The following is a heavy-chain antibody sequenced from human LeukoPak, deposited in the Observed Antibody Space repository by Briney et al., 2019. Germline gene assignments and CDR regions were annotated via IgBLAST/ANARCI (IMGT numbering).Heavy chain of an antibody. CDR2: ISAYNGNT. J-gene: IGHJ6*03. Sequence: ASVKVSCKASGYTFTSYGISWVRQAPGQGLEWMGWISAYNGNTNYAQKLQGRVTMTTDTSTSTAYMELRSLRSDDTAVYYCARGVGYCSSTSCYADYYYYMDVWGKGTTVTISS. D-gene: IGHD2-2*01. CDR3: ARGVGYCSSTSCYADYYYYMDV. CDR1: GYTFTSYG. V-gene: IGHV1-18*01.